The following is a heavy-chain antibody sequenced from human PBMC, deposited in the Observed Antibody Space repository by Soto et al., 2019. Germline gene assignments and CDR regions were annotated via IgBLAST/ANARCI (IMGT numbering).Heavy chain of an antibody. CDR1: GFTFDDYA. Sequence: PGGSLRLSCAASGFTFDDYAIHWVRQAPGKGLEWVSGISWNSGNIAYADSVKGRFTISRDNAKNSLSLQMNSLRAEDTALYYCAKDSTKWLFGSSHDYWGQGTLVTVSS. D-gene: IGHD5-12*01. J-gene: IGHJ4*02. CDR3: AKDSTKWLFGSSHDY. V-gene: IGHV3-9*01. CDR2: ISWNSGNI.